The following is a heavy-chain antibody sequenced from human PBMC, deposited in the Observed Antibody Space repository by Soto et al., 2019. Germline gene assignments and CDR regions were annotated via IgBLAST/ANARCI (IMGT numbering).Heavy chain of an antibody. D-gene: IGHD3-3*01. CDR2: IYYSGST. CDR3: ARPFLEWLLGAFDI. CDR1: VGSISSSSYY. Sequence: PSETLSLTCTVSVGSISSSSYYWGWIRQPPGKGLEWIGSIYYSGSTYYNPSLKSRVTISVDTSKNQFSLKLSSVTAADTAVYYCARPFLEWLLGAFDIWGQGTMVTVSS. V-gene: IGHV4-39*01. J-gene: IGHJ3*02.